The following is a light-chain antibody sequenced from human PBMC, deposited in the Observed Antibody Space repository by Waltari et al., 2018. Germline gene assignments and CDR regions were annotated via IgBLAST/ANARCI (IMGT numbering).Light chain of an antibody. CDR3: SSRDNSYNHLVV. CDR2: GRN. Sequence: SSQLTQDPAVSLALGQTVRITFLRDTLRCYYAAWSQQKPGQAPLLVFYGRNNRPSGIPDRFSGSNSGSTASLTITGALAEDEADYYCSSRDNSYNHLVVFGGGTKLTVL. V-gene: IGLV3-19*01. J-gene: IGLJ2*01. CDR1: TLRCYY.